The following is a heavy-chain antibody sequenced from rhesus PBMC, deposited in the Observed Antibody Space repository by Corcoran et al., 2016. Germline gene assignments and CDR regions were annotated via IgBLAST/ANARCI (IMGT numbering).Heavy chain of an antibody. CDR2: ISGRGGAT. V-gene: IGHV4-173*01. Sequence: QLQLQESGPGLVKPSETLSLTCAVSGGSISSNYWSWIRQPPGKGLEWIGRISGRGGATHPPPTPHARVTMTTVPTETPFALVRCWVAGAGRAVYVGGRGGGLGGVPKYFEFWGQGALVTVSS. J-gene: IGHJ1*01. CDR3: GRGGGLGGVPKYFEF. D-gene: IGHD3-34*01. CDR1: GGSISSNY.